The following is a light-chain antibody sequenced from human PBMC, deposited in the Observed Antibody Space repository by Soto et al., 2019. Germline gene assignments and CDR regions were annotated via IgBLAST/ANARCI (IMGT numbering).Light chain of an antibody. CDR1: QDISTL. CDR2: GAS. CDR3: QQAHSFPLT. V-gene: IGKV1D-12*01. J-gene: IGKJ4*01. Sequence: DIQMTQSPSSVSASIGDTVTITCRASQDISTLLAWYQQKPGKAPKLLIYGASTLESGVPSRFSGRGSGTDFTLTISSLQPEDFATYFCQQAHSFPLTFGGGTKVDIK.